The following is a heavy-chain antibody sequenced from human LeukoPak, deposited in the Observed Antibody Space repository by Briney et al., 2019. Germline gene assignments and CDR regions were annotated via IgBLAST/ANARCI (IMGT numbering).Heavy chain of an antibody. J-gene: IGHJ4*02. CDR2: INPNSGGT. CDR1: GYTFTGYY. D-gene: IGHD1-26*01. Sequence: GASVKVSCKASGYTFTGYYMHWVRQAPGQGLEWMGWINPNSGGTNYAQKFQGRVTMTRDTSISTAYMELSRLRSDDTAVYYCARFRVGATQDVFDYWGQGTLVTVSS. CDR3: ARFRVGATQDVFDY. V-gene: IGHV1-2*02.